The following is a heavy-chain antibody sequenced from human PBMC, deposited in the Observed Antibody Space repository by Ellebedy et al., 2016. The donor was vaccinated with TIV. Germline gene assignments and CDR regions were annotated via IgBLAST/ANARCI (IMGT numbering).Heavy chain of an antibody. J-gene: IGHJ5*02. V-gene: IGHV4-59*01. Sequence: MPSETLSLTCTVSGGYISGDHWSWIRQPPGKGLEWIGYITYDGRTNYNPSLKRRLTISLDTSKNQFSLKLTSVTAADTAIYFCARDRRELELRGLDPWGQGTLASVSS. CDR1: GGYISGDH. D-gene: IGHD1-7*01. CDR2: ITYDGRT. CDR3: ARDRRELELRGLDP.